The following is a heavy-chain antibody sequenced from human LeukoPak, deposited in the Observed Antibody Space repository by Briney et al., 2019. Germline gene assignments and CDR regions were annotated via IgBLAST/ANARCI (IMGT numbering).Heavy chain of an antibody. D-gene: IGHD3-22*01. CDR2: ISAYNGNT. Sequence: ASVKVSCKASGYTFTSYGISWVRQAPGQGLEWMGWISAYNGNTNYAQKLQGRVTMTTDTSTSTAYMELRSLRSDDTAVHYCARDLGPNYYDSSGYPDYWGQGTLVTVSS. CDR1: GYTFTSYG. V-gene: IGHV1-18*01. CDR3: ARDLGPNYYDSSGYPDY. J-gene: IGHJ4*02.